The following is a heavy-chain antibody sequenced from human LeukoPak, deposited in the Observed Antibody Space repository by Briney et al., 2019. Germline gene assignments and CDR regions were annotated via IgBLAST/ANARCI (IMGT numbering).Heavy chain of an antibody. Sequence: GGSLRLSCAASGFTFSSSAMSWVRQVPGKGLEWVSGISASGGSTSYADSVRGRFTISRDNSKNTLYLQMNSLRVEDTAVYYCVKDPDPRYCSSTSCSPIWGQGTMVTVSS. CDR2: ISASGGST. V-gene: IGHV3-23*01. CDR1: GFTFSSSA. CDR3: VKDPDPRYCSSTSCSPI. J-gene: IGHJ3*02. D-gene: IGHD2-2*01.